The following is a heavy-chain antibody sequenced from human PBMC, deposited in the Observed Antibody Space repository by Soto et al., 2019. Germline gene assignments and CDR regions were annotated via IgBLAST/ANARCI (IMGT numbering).Heavy chain of an antibody. CDR3: AKDRGGTGWPFAY. Sequence: EVQLVESGGGLVQPGGSLRLSCTPSGFTFGNFAMSWVRQAPGKGLEWVSSISAGGATTYYADSVKGRVTMSRDNSKNTLSLKMISLRAEDSAVYYCAKDRGGTGWPFAYWGQGTLVTVSS. D-gene: IGHD6-19*01. J-gene: IGHJ4*02. CDR2: ISAGGATT. V-gene: IGHV3-23*04. CDR1: GFTFGNFA.